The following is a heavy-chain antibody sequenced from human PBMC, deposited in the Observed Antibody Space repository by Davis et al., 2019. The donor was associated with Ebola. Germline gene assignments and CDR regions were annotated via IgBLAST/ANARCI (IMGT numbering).Heavy chain of an antibody. CDR2: IIPIFGTA. Sequence: SVKVSCKASGGTFSSYAISWVRQAPGQGLEWMGGIIPIFGTASYAQKFQGRVTMTTDTSTSTAYMELRSLRSDDTAVYYCARDREMAVAGTGGYWGQGTLVTVSS. CDR3: ARDREMAVAGTGGY. V-gene: IGHV1-69*05. CDR1: GGTFSSYA. D-gene: IGHD6-19*01. J-gene: IGHJ4*02.